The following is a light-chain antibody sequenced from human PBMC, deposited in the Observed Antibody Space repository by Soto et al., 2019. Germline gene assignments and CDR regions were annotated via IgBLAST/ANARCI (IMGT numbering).Light chain of an antibody. V-gene: IGKV3-20*01. Sequence: EIVLTQSPGTRSLSPGERATLSCRASQSVSSTYLAWYQQKPGQAPRLLIYGASSRATGIPDRFSGSGSGTDFTLAISRLELEDFAVYYCQQYDTSPTTFGQGTKVQIK. J-gene: IGKJ2*01. CDR3: QQYDTSPTT. CDR1: QSVSSTY. CDR2: GAS.